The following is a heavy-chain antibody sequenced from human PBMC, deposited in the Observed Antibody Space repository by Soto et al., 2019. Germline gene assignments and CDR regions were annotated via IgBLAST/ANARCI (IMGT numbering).Heavy chain of an antibody. CDR3: AREGSEGGSITMIVVVNDAFDI. CDR2: ISSSGSTI. CDR1: GFTFSSYE. Sequence: GESLKISCAASGFTFSSYEMNWVRQAPGKGLEWVSYISSSGSTIYYADSVKGRFTISRDNAKNSLYLQMNSLRAEDTAVYYCAREGSEGGSITMIVVVNDAFDIWGQGTMVTVSS. J-gene: IGHJ3*02. V-gene: IGHV3-48*03. D-gene: IGHD3-22*01.